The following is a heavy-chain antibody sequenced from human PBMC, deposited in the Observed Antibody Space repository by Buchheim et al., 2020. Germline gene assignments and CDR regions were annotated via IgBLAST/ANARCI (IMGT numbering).Heavy chain of an antibody. V-gene: IGHV3-43*01. J-gene: IGHJ4*02. CDR1: GFTFDDYT. CDR2: ISWDGGST. D-gene: IGHD6-6*01. CDR3: AKDIGGIGDSSSSVHYFDY. Sequence: EVQLVESGGVVVQPGGSLRLSCAASGFTFDDYTMHWVRQAPGKGLEWVSLISWDGGSTYYADSVKGRFTISRDNSKNSLYLQMNSLRTEDTALYYCAKDIGGIGDSSSSVHYFDYWGQGTL.